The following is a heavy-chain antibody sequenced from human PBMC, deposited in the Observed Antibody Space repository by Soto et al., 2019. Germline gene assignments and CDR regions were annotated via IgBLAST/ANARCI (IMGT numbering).Heavy chain of an antibody. CDR2: ISTSSIEI. J-gene: IGHJ3*01. D-gene: IGHD4-17*01. CDR3: ATIGDHDGFDV. CDR1: GFTFIGYN. V-gene: IGHV3-21*06. Sequence: EVQLVESGGGLVMPEESLRLSCVASGFTFIGYNMKWVRQAPGKGLEWVASISTSSIEIFYSDLVRGRFTIFRDNARNSLYLQMNSLRAEDTAVYYCATIGDHDGFDVWGQGTTVTVSS.